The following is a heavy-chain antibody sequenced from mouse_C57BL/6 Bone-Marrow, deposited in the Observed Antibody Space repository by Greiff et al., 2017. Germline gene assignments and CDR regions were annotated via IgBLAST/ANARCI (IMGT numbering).Heavy chain of an antibody. CDR2: ITDGGSYT. Sequence: EVQVVESGGGLVKPGGSLKLSCAASGFTFSSYAMSWVRQTPEKRLEWVATITDGGSYTYSPDNVKGRFTISRDDAKNNLYLQMSHLKSEDTAMYYCARCAYWGQGTLVTVSA. V-gene: IGHV5-4*01. J-gene: IGHJ3*01. CDR1: GFTFSSYA. CDR3: ARCAY.